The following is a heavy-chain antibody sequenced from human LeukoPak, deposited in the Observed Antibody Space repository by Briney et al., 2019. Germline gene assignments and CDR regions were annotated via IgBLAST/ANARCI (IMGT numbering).Heavy chain of an antibody. Sequence: GGSLRLSCAASGFTFSSYAMHWVRQAPGKGLEWVAVISYDGSNKYYADSVKGRFTISRDNSKNTLYLQMNSLRAEDTAVYYCAREEAAAASFDYWGQGTLVTVSS. CDR3: AREEAAAASFDY. V-gene: IGHV3-30-3*01. D-gene: IGHD6-13*01. CDR2: ISYDGSNK. J-gene: IGHJ4*02. CDR1: GFTFSSYA.